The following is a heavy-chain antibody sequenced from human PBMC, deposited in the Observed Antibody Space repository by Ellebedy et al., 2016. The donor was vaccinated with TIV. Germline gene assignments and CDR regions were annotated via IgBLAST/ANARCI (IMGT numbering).Heavy chain of an antibody. CDR2: IKYDGSET. V-gene: IGHV3-7*02. J-gene: IGHJ4*02. CDR3: AGWYDDSWNGYYN. CDR1: GFSFSSYW. Sequence: PGGSLKLSCAASGFSFSSYWMSWVRQAPGKGLEWVANIKYDGSETYYGASVKGRFTISRDNAKKSLYLQRDSLRAEDTDVYYCAGWYDDSWNGYYNWGQGNLVTVSS. D-gene: IGHD3-3*01.